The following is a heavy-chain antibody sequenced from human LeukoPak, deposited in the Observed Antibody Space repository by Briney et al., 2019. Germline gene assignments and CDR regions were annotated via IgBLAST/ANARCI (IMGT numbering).Heavy chain of an antibody. CDR1: GASISNSNW. CDR3: ASRAPRDNFNRYLPIDY. Sequence: ASETLSLTCAVAGASISNSNWWTWVRQPPGKGLEWTGEIYHSGSTNYKPSLKSRATISVDKSKNQFSLKLSSVTAADTAVYYCASRAPRDNFNRYLPIDYWGQGTLVTVSS. CDR2: IYHSGST. D-gene: IGHD1-20*01. V-gene: IGHV4-4*02. J-gene: IGHJ4*02.